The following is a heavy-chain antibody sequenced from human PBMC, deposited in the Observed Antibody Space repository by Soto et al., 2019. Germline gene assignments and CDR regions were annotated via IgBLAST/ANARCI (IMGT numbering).Heavy chain of an antibody. CDR2: IYYSGST. J-gene: IGHJ4*02. CDR3: ARGEMATIGYYFDY. CDR1: GGSISSGGYY. D-gene: IGHD5-12*01. V-gene: IGHV4-31*03. Sequence: SETLSLTCTVSGGSISSGGYYWSWIRQHPGKGLEWIGYIYYSGSTYYNPSLKSRVTISVDTSKNQFSLKLSSVTAADTAVYYCARGEMATIGYYFDYWGQGTLVTVS.